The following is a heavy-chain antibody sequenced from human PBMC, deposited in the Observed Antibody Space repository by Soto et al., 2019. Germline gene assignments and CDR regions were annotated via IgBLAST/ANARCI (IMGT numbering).Heavy chain of an antibody. CDR2: IYTSGST. D-gene: IGHD1-26*01. Sequence: QVQLQESGPGLVKPSETLSLTCTVSGGSISSYYWGWIRQPAGKGLEWIGRIYTSGSTNYNPSLKSRVTRAVDTSKNQCSLKLGSVSAADTAVYYCAIVSRQIVGATHFDYWGQGTLVTVSS. J-gene: IGHJ4*02. V-gene: IGHV4-4*07. CDR3: AIVSRQIVGATHFDY. CDR1: GGSISSYY.